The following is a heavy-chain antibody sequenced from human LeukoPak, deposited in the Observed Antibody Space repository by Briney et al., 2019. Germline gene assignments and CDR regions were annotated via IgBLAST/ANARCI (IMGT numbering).Heavy chain of an antibody. D-gene: IGHD7-27*01. V-gene: IGHV4-61*02. CDR3: ARDEDGAPGY. Sequence: SETLSLTCTVSGGSISSGSYYWSWIRQPAGKGLEWIGRIYTSGSTNYNPSLKSRVTMSVDTSKNQFSLKLSSVTAADTAVYYCARDEDGAPGYWGQGTLVTVSS. CDR2: IYTSGST. CDR1: GGSISSGSYY. J-gene: IGHJ4*02.